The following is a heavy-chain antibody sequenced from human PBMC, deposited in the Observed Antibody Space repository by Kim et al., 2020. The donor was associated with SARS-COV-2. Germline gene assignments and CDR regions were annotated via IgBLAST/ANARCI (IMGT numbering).Heavy chain of an antibody. Sequence: GGSLRLSCAASRFTFSSYGMIWVRQAPGKGLEWVSYISSSSGTMYYADSVKGRFTISRDNAKDSLYLQMNSLRDEDTAVYYCARTRYDILTGYYFDYWGQGTLVTVSS. CDR1: RFTFSSYG. CDR3: ARTRYDILTGYYFDY. D-gene: IGHD3-9*01. CDR2: ISSSSGTM. V-gene: IGHV3-48*02. J-gene: IGHJ4*02.